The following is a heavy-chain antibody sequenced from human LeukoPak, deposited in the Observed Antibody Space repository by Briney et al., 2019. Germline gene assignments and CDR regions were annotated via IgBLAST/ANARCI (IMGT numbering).Heavy chain of an antibody. CDR2: IYTSKST. J-gene: IGHJ5*02. V-gene: IGHV4-4*07. Sequence: SETLSLTCTVSGGSISSYYWSWIRRPAGKGLEWIGRIYTSKSTNYDPSFKSRVTMSVDTSKNQFSLKLSSVSAADTAVYYCARDKGMKGYCSSTSCSPNWFDPWGQGTLVTVSS. CDR3: ARDKGMKGYCSSTSCSPNWFDP. D-gene: IGHD2-2*01. CDR1: GGSISSYY.